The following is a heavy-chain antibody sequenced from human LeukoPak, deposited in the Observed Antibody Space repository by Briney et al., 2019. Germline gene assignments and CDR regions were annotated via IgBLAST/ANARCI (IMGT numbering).Heavy chain of an antibody. V-gene: IGHV7-4-1*02. D-gene: IGHD3-10*01. CDR2: INANTGNP. J-gene: IGHJ5*02. CDR3: ARGITMVRGVILNWFDP. CDR1: GYTFTSYG. Sequence: GASVKVSCKASGYTFTSYGISWVRQAPGQGLEWMGWINANTGNPTYAQGFTGRFVFSLDTSVSTAYLQISSLKAEDTAVYYCARGITMVRGVILNWFDPWGQGTLVTVSS.